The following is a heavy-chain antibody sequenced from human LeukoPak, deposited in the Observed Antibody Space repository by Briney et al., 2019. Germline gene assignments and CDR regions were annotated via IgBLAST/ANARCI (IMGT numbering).Heavy chain of an antibody. J-gene: IGHJ4*02. D-gene: IGHD2-15*01. CDR2: ISYDGSNK. V-gene: IGHV3-30*04. Sequence: GRSLRLSCAASGLTFSSYAMHWVRQAPGKGLEWVAVISYDGSNKYYTDSVKGRFTISRDNSKNTLYLQMNSLRAEDTAVYYCARDGYCSGGSCYLDYWGQGTLVTVSS. CDR3: ARDGYCSGGSCYLDY. CDR1: GLTFSSYA.